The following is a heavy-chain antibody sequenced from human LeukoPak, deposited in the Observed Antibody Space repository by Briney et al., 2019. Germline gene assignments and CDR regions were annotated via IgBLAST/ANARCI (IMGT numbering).Heavy chain of an antibody. CDR2: IYSGGST. Sequence: GGSLRLSCAASGFTFSSYWMHWVRQAPGKGLEWVSVIYSGGSTYYADSVKGRFTISRDDSDNTLYLQMNSLRAEDTAVYYCARRGDGGRSFDYWGQGTQVTVSS. J-gene: IGHJ4*02. D-gene: IGHD4-23*01. CDR3: ARRGDGGRSFDY. CDR1: GFTFSSYW. V-gene: IGHV3-53*01.